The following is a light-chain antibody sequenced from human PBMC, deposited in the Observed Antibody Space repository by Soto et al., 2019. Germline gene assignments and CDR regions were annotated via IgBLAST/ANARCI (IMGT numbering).Light chain of an antibody. V-gene: IGLV1-44*01. CDR3: AAWDDSLNGYV. CDR2: NNN. CDR1: SSNIGTNA. Sequence: SVLTQPRSASGTPGQRVTISCSGGSSNIGTNAVNWYQQLPGTAPKLLIYNNNQRPSGVPDRFSGSKSGTSASLAISGLQSEEEADYYCAAWDDSLNGYVFGTGTKVTVL. J-gene: IGLJ1*01.